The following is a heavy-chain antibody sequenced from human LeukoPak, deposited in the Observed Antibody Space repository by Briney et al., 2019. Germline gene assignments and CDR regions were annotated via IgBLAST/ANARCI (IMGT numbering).Heavy chain of an antibody. CDR1: GASINSHY. V-gene: IGHV4-4*07. J-gene: IGHJ4*02. Sequence: PSETLSLTCTVSGASINSHYWSWIRQPAGKGLEWIGRIYISGSTNYNPSLKSRVTISGDTSKNHFSLNLNSVTAADTAVYYCAHSRDGYNFDYWGQGTLVTVSS. CDR2: IYISGST. D-gene: IGHD5-24*01. CDR3: AHSRDGYNFDY.